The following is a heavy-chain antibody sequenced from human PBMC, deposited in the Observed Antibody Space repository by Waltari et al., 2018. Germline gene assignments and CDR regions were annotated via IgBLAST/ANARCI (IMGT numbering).Heavy chain of an antibody. J-gene: IGHJ4*02. CDR3: ATGLGSMVLLGSYFDY. D-gene: IGHD3-10*01. Sequence: TLTELSMHWVRQAPGKGLEWMGGFDPEDGETIYAQKFQGRVTMTEDTSTDTAYMELSSLRSEDTAVYYCATGLGSMVLLGSYFDYWGQGTLVTVSS. V-gene: IGHV1-24*01. CDR1: TLTELS. CDR2: FDPEDGET.